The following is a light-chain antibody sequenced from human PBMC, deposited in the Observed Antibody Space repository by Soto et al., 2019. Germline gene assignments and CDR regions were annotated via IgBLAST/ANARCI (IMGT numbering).Light chain of an antibody. Sequence: QAVVTQPPSASGAPGQRVTISCTRSSSHIGAGYDVQWYQQLPGTAPKLLIYGNDNRPSGVPDRFSGSRSGTSASLAITGLQAEDEADYYCQSSDTSLSAYVFGIGTKLTVL. CDR1: SSHIGAGYD. V-gene: IGLV1-40*01. CDR2: GND. J-gene: IGLJ1*01. CDR3: QSSDTSLSAYV.